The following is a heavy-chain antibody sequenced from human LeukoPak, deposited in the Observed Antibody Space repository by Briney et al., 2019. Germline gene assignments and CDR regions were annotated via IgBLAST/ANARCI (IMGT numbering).Heavy chain of an antibody. V-gene: IGHV4-59*01. CDR2: IYYSGST. CDR3: ARAAVRGVNFDY. CDR1: GGSISSYY. J-gene: IGHJ4*02. D-gene: IGHD3-10*01. Sequence: SETLSLTCTVSGGSISSYYWSWIRQPPGKGLEWIGYIYYSGSTNYNPSLKSRVTISVDTSKNQFSLKLSSVTAADTAVYYCARAAVRGVNFDYWGQGTLVTVSS.